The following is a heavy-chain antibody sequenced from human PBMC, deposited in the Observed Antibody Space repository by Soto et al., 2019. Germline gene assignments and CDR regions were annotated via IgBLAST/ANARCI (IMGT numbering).Heavy chain of an antibody. D-gene: IGHD5-12*01. CDR1: GFTFSDYY. J-gene: IGHJ6*03. CDR3: ARGVYDAVPHYMDV. V-gene: IGHV3-11*01. Sequence: QVQLVESGGGLVKPGGSLRLSCEASGFTFSDYYMSWIRQAPGKGLEWVSYISDSGATVYYADSAKDRFTISRDNAKKSLYLQLNSLGAEDTAIYYCARGVYDAVPHYMDVWGKGTTVTVSS. CDR2: ISDSGATV.